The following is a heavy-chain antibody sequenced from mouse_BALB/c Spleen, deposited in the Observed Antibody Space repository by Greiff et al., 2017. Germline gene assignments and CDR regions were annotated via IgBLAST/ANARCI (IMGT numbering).Heavy chain of an antibody. V-gene: IGHV14-1*02. CDR1: GFNIKDYY. CDR3: ARGHYYGF. Sequence: EVKLVESGAELVRPGALVKLSCKASGFNIKDYYMHWVKQRPEQGLEWIGWIDPENGNTIYDPKFQGKASITADTSSNTAYLQLSSLTSEDTAVYYCARGHYYGFWGQGTTLTVSS. D-gene: IGHD1-2*01. CDR2: IDPENGNT. J-gene: IGHJ2*01.